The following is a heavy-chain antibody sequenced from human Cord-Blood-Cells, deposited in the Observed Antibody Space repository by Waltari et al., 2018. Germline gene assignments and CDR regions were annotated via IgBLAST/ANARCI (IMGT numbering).Heavy chain of an antibody. Sequence: EVQLLESGGGLVQPGGSLRLSCAASGFTFSSYAMSWARQGPGKGLDWVSAISGSGGRTYYADSVKGRFTISRDNSKNTLYLQMNSLRAEDTAVYYCAKDGYSSSWFDYWGQGTLVTVSS. CDR2: ISGSGGRT. CDR3: AKDGYSSSWFDY. J-gene: IGHJ4*02. CDR1: GFTFSSYA. D-gene: IGHD6-13*01. V-gene: IGHV3-23*01.